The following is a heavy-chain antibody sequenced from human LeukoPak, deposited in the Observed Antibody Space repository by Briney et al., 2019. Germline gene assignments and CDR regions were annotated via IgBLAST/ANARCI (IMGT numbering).Heavy chain of an antibody. J-gene: IGHJ6*03. CDR1: GFTFSSYW. CDR2: IKQDGSEK. V-gene: IGHV3-7*01. Sequence: GGSLRLSCAASGFTFSSYWMSWVRQAPGKGLEWVANIKQDGSEKYYVDSVKGRFTISRDNAKNSLYLQMNSLRAEDTAAYYCARWKSYSSSWHNYYYYYMDVWGKGTTVTVSS. CDR3: ARWKSYSSSWHNYYYYYMDV. D-gene: IGHD6-13*01.